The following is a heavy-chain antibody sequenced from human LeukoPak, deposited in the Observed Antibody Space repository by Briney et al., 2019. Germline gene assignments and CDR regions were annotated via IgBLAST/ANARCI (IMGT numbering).Heavy chain of an antibody. CDR1: GGSFSGYY. J-gene: IGHJ3*02. CDR2: INHSGST. D-gene: IGHD3-22*01. Sequence: SETLSLTCAVYGGSFSGYYWSWIRQPPGKGLEWIGEINHSGSTNYNPSLKSRVTISVDTSKNQFSLKLSSVTAADTAVYYCARYYYDSSGYYYNAFGIWGQGTMVTVSS. V-gene: IGHV4-34*01. CDR3: ARYYYDSSGYYYNAFGI.